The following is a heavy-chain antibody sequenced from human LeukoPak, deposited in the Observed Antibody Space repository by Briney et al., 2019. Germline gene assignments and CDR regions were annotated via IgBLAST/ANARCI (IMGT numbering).Heavy chain of an antibody. Sequence: SETLSLTCTVSGGSISSGDYYWIRHPQAQGQGREWIGYIYYSGSNYYNPSLKSRVTISVDTSKYQFSLKRSSVTAADTAVYYCARNTPSSSWSPYYFDYWGEGTLDTVPS. D-gene: IGHD6-13*01. J-gene: IGHJ4*02. V-gene: IGHV4-30-4*08. CDR3: ARNTPSSSWSPYYFDY. CDR1: GGSISSGDYY. CDR2: IYYSGSN.